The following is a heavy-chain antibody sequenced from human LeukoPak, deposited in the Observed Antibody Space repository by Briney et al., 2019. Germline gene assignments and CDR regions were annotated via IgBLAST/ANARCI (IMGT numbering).Heavy chain of an antibody. D-gene: IGHD3-22*01. Sequence: PGGSLRLSCATSGFTFSDYWMSWVRQAPGKGLEWVANIKQEGIEKYYVDSVKGRFTISRDNAKNSLYLQMNSLRAEDTAVYYCARSPAMIVVVTYFDYWGQGTLVTVSS. CDR3: ARSPAMIVVVTYFDY. CDR1: GFTFSDYW. J-gene: IGHJ4*02. V-gene: IGHV3-7*01. CDR2: IKQEGIEK.